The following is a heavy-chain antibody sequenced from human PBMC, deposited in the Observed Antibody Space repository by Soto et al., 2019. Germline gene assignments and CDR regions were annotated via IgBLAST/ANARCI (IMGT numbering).Heavy chain of an antibody. V-gene: IGHV2-5*02. CDR2: IYWDDEK. J-gene: IGHJ5*02. CDR3: ARRLHTYDIMTSSYIWHNYFDP. Sequence: KESGPTLVKPTHPLTLTCTFPGSSLSTHGAAVGWIRQAPGKAPEGLALIYWDDEKPYSPSPKTSLTITTDTSKKQVVPTMDNMGPMHTATYYCARRLHTYDIMTSSYIWHNYFDPWGRGTLVTVST. D-gene: IGHD3-9*01. CDR1: GSSLSTHGAA.